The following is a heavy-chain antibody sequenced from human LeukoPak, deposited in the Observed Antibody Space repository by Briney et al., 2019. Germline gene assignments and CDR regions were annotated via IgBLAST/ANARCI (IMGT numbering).Heavy chain of an antibody. CDR1: GFTFSSYA. D-gene: IGHD2-21*02. V-gene: IGHV3-23*01. CDR2: ISGSGGST. Sequence: GESLRLSCAASGFTFSSYAMSWVRQAPGRGLDWVSRISGSGGSTYYADSVKGRFTISRDNSKNTLYLQMNSLRAEDTALYYCAKDFEAYCGGDCYTHFDLWGRGTLVTVSS. CDR3: AKDFEAYCGGDCYTHFDL. J-gene: IGHJ2*01.